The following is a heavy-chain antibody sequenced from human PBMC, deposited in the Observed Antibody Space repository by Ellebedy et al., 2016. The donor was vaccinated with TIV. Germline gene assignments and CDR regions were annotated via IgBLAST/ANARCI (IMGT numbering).Heavy chain of an antibody. CDR2: IYPGDSDT. CDR1: GYSFTSYW. D-gene: IGHD3-22*01. J-gene: IGHJ6*02. V-gene: IGHV5-51*01. Sequence: GESLKISXKGSGYSFTSYWIGWVRQMPGKGLEWMGIIYPGDSDTRYSPSFQGQVTISADKSISTAYLQWSSLKASDTAMYYCARRSTPGYYDSSGYPSFNYYYGMDVWGQGTTVTVSS. CDR3: ARRSTPGYYDSSGYPSFNYYYGMDV.